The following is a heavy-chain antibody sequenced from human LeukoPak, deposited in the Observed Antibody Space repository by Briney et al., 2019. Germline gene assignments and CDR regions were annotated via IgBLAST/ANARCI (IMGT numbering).Heavy chain of an antibody. Sequence: KASETLSLTCTVSGGSISSYYWSWIRQPPGKGLEWIGYIYYSGSTNYNPSLKSRVTISVDTSKNKFSLKLSSVTAADTAVYYCARRSGMVRGNAFDIWGQGTMVTVSS. J-gene: IGHJ3*02. CDR1: GGSISSYY. V-gene: IGHV4-59*01. CDR2: IYYSGST. CDR3: ARRSGMVRGNAFDI. D-gene: IGHD3-10*01.